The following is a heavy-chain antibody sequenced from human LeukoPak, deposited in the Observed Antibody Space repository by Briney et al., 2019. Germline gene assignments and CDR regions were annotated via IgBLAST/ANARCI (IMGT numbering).Heavy chain of an antibody. D-gene: IGHD5-18*01. Sequence: SETLSLTCTVSGYSISSGYYWGWIRQPPGKGLEWIGSIYHSGSTYYNPSLKSRVTISVDTSKNQFSLKLSSVTAADTAVYYCARAYRGYSYGYAFPWGQGTLVTVSS. J-gene: IGHJ5*02. V-gene: IGHV4-38-2*02. CDR2: IYHSGST. CDR3: ARAYRGYSYGYAFP. CDR1: GYSISSGYY.